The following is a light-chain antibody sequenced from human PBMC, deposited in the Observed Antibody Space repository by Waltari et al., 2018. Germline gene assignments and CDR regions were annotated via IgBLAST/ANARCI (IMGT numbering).Light chain of an antibody. V-gene: IGKV3-20*01. J-gene: IGKJ2*01. CDR1: QSVSSSY. Sequence: EIVLTQSPGTLSLSPGARATLSCRASQSVSSSYLAWYQQKPGQAPRLRIHGASSRATGIPDRFSGSGSGTDFTLTISRLEPEDFAVYYCQQYGRSWNTFGQGTKLEIK. CDR2: GAS. CDR3: QQYGRSWNT.